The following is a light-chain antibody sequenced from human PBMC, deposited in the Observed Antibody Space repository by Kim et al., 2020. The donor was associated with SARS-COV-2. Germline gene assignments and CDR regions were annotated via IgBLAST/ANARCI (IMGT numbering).Light chain of an antibody. Sequence: GQSFTFSYTGTSSAVGSYNLVSWYQQHPGKAPKLMIYEVSKRPSGVSSRFSGSTSGNTASLTLSGLQAEDEADSYCCSYAGSSTWVFGGGTQLTVL. CDR1: SSAVGSYNL. V-gene: IGLV2-23*02. J-gene: IGLJ3*02. CDR3: CSYAGSSTWV. CDR2: EVS.